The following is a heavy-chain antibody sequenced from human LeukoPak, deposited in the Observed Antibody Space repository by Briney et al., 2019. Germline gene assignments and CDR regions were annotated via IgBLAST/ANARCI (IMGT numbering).Heavy chain of an antibody. CDR2: IIPIFGTA. CDR3: ARPLYCSDGSCLNWFDA. V-gene: IGHV1-69*13. Sequence: ASVKVSCKASGGTFSSYAISWVRQAPGQGLEWMGGIIPIFGTANYAQKFQGRVTITADESTSTAYTELSSLRSDDTAVYYCARPLYCSDGSCLNWFDAWGQGTLVTVSS. D-gene: IGHD2-15*01. CDR1: GGTFSSYA. J-gene: IGHJ5*02.